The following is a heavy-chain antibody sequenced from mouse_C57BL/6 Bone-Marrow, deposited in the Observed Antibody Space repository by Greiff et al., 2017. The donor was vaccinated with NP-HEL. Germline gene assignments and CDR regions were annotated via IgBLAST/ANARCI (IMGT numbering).Heavy chain of an antibody. Sequence: QVQLQQPGAELVKPGASVKLSCKASGYTFTSYWMHWVKQRPGRGLEWIGRIDPNSGGTKYNEKFKSKATLTVDKPSSTADMKLSSLTSEDSAVYYCAREAVGLRPWFAYWGQGTLVTVSA. J-gene: IGHJ3*01. V-gene: IGHV1-72*01. D-gene: IGHD2-4*01. CDR3: AREAVGLRPWFAY. CDR2: IDPNSGGT. CDR1: GYTFTSYW.